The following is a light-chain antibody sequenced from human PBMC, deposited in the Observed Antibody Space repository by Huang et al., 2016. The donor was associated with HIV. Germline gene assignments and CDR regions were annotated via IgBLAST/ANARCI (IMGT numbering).Light chain of an antibody. Sequence: EIVMTQSPATLSVSPGERATLSCRASQSVSSDFAWYQQKPGQAPRLLIYGATIGATGIPARFSGSGSGTEFTLTISSLQSEDFAVYYCQQYNDWSPSTFGQGTKLEIK. CDR3: QQYNDWSPST. CDR1: QSVSSD. J-gene: IGKJ2*02. CDR2: GAT. V-gene: IGKV3-15*01.